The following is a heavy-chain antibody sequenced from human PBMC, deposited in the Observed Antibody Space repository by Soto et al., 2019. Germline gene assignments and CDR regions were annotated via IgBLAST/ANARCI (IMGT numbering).Heavy chain of an antibody. J-gene: IGHJ4*02. CDR2: ISSSGSTI. CDR1: GFTFSDYY. V-gene: IGHV3-11*01. CDR3: ARDRYSSSWNEGVFDY. Sequence: GGSLRLSCAASGFTFSDYYMSWIRQAPGKGLEWVSYISSSGSTIYYADSVKGRFTISRDNAKNSLYLQMNSLRAEDTAVYYCARDRYSSSWNEGVFDYWGQGTLVTVSS. D-gene: IGHD6-13*01.